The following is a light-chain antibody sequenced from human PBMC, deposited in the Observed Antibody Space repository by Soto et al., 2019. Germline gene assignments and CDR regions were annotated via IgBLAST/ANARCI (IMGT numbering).Light chain of an antibody. J-gene: IGLJ2*01. CDR2: EVN. Sequence: QSVLTQPPSASGSPGQSVTISCTGTSSDVGGYNYVSWYQQHPGKAPKLMIYEVNKQPSGVPDRFSGSKSGNTASLAVSGLQAEDEADYYCSSHSGSNLVVFGGGTKLTVL. V-gene: IGLV2-8*01. CDR1: SSDVGGYNY. CDR3: SSHSGSNLVV.